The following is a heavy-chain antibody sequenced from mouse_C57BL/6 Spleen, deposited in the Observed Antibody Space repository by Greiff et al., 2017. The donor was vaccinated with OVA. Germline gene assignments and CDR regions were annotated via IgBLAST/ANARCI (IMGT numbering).Heavy chain of an antibody. CDR3: VKVYYGNYPDV. D-gene: IGHD2-1*01. CDR2: IRNKANGYTT. Sequence: EVKVVESGGGLVQPGASLRLSCAASGFTFTDYYMSWVRQPPGKAPEWLPLIRNKANGYTTEYTASVKGRFTISRDNSQNILYLQMNTLRAEDSATYYCVKVYYGNYPDVWGTGTTVTVSS. J-gene: IGHJ1*03. CDR1: GFTFTDYY. V-gene: IGHV7-4*01.